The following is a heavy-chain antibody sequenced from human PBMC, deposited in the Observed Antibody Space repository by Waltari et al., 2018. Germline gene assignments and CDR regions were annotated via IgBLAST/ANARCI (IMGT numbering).Heavy chain of an antibody. CDR1: GFSITSGGHY. D-gene: IGHD2-8*02. J-gene: IGHJ6*03. Sequence: QVLLQESGPGQVKPSETLSLICTVSGFSITSGGHYWAWLRQSPGQGLESFCLVFYTGNTYFTPFLKSLVTMSVDTSMIQFSLRLKSLTVADTCVYYFACVFGAVSYYIVAWVSGISVTV. CDR3: ACVFGAVSYYIVA. V-gene: IGHV4-39*01. CDR2: VFYTGNT.